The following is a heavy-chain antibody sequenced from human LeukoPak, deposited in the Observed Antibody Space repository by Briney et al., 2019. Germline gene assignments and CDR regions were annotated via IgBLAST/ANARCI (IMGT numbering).Heavy chain of an antibody. J-gene: IGHJ5*02. CDR1: GFTFSNAW. CDR3: SGSSWYVPGWFDP. D-gene: IGHD6-13*01. Sequence: PGGSLRLSCAASGFTFSNAWMSWVRQAPGKGLEWIGRIKSKTDGGTTEYAAPGKGRFTISRDDSKNTLYLQMNSLKTEDTAVYYCSGSSWYVPGWFDPWGQGTLVTVSS. CDR2: IKSKTDGGTT. V-gene: IGHV3-15*01.